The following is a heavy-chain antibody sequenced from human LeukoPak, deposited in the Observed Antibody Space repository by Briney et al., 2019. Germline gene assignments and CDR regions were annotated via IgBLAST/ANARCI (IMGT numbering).Heavy chain of an antibody. D-gene: IGHD2-15*01. J-gene: IGHJ3*02. Sequence: PSETLSLTCGVSGYSVTSGYYWGWIRQPPGKGLEWIGSIYHSGNTYYTPSLKSRVSISVDTSKNHVSLKLSSVTAADTAVYYCGRLEGALPSGAFDIWGQGTLVIVSS. CDR3: GRLEGALPSGAFDI. CDR2: IYHSGNT. CDR1: GYSVTSGYY. V-gene: IGHV4-38-2*01.